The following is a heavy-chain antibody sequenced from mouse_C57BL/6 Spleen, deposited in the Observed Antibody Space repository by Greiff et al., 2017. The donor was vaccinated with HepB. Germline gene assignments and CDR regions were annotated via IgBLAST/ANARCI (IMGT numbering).Heavy chain of an antibody. CDR3: AELGRDFDV. J-gene: IGHJ1*03. Sequence: VQLQQSGPELVKPGASVKISCKASGYTFTDYYMNWVKQSHGKSLEWIGDINPNNGGTSYNQKFKGKATLTVDKSSSTAYMELRSLTSEDSAVYYCAELGRDFDVWGTGTTVTVSS. V-gene: IGHV1-26*01. CDR1: GYTFTDYY. D-gene: IGHD4-1*01. CDR2: INPNNGGT.